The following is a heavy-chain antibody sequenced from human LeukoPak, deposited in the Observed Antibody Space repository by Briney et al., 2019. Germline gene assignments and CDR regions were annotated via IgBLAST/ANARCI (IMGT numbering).Heavy chain of an antibody. CDR3: AHSRRVVLRFLEWTGSLCDP. J-gene: IGHJ5*02. D-gene: IGHD3-3*01. V-gene: IGHV2-5*01. CDR1: GFSLSTSAGG. CDR2: IYWSDDK. Sequence: ASGPTQVKPTQTLTLTCTLSGFSLSTSAGGVGWIRHPPGKALEWLALIYWSDDKRYSPSLQSRLTITKKTSKDQVVLTMTHMDPVDTATYYCAHSRRVVLRFLEWTGSLCDPWGQGTLVTVSS.